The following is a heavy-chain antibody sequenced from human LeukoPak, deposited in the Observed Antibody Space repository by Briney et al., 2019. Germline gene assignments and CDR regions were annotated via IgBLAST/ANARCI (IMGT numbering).Heavy chain of an antibody. V-gene: IGHV3-23*01. CDR3: AKRVREGITIFGVVNQAEYFQH. CDR1: GFTFSDSA. J-gene: IGHJ1*01. Sequence: GGSLRLSCAASGFTFSDSAMTWVRQAPGKGLEWVSAISTSGSDTIYTDSVRGRFTISRDNSKNTLYLQMNSLRAEDTAVYYCAKRVREGITIFGVVNQAEYFQHWGQGTLVTVSS. CDR2: ISTSGSDT. D-gene: IGHD3-3*01.